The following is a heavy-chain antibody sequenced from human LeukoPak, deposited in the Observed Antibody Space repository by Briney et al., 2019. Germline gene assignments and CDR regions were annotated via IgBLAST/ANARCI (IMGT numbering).Heavy chain of an antibody. CDR2: INPNSGGT. CDR3: ARVRWELHPPDY. CDR1: GYTFTGYY. V-gene: IGHV1-2*02. J-gene: IGHJ4*02. D-gene: IGHD1-26*01. Sequence: ASVKVSCKASGYTFTGYYMHWVRQAPGQGLEWMGWINPNSGGTNYAQKFQGRVTMTRDTSISTAYMELSRLRSDDTAVYYCARVRWELHPPDYWGQGTLVTVSS.